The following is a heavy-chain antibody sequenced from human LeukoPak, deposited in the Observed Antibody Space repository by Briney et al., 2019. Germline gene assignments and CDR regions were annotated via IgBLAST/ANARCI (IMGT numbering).Heavy chain of an antibody. CDR1: GGSMSGYF. Sequence: SETLSLTCTVSGGSMSGYFWSWIRQPPGKGLEWIGYIYYSGSTNYNPSLKSRVTISVDTSKNQFSLKLSSVTAADTAVYYCARQAWLLDYWGQGTLVAVSS. V-gene: IGHV4-59*01. J-gene: IGHJ4*02. CDR2: IYYSGST. D-gene: IGHD5-12*01. CDR3: ARQAWLLDY.